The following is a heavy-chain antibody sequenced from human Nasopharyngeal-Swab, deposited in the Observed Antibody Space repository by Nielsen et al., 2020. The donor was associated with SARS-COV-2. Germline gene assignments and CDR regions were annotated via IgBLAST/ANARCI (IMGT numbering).Heavy chain of an antibody. D-gene: IGHD6-13*01. J-gene: IGHJ4*02. Sequence: SDTMSLTCTVSGGAISSYYWTWIRQPAGKGLGWIGRIYTRGSTNYNPSLKSRVSMSVDTSKNQFSLKLSSVNAADMAVYYCARGSLAAIPRSSWYFDYWGQGTLVTVSS. CDR1: GGAISSYY. CDR2: IYTRGST. V-gene: IGHV4-4*07. CDR3: ARGSLAAIPRSSWYFDY.